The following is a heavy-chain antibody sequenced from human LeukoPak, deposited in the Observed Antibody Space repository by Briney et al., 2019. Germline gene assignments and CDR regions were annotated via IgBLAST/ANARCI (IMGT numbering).Heavy chain of an antibody. Sequence: ASVKVSCKASGYTFTSYTSYDINWVRQASGQGLEWMGWMNPTGGKTGYAQMFQGRVTMTWDTSLNTVYMELSGLTSEDTAVYYCVRGFYDSSGYSHDAFDVWGQGSMVTVSS. D-gene: IGHD3-22*01. CDR3: VRGFYDSSGYSHDAFDV. V-gene: IGHV1-8*01. CDR2: MNPTGGKT. J-gene: IGHJ3*01. CDR1: GYTFTSYTSYD.